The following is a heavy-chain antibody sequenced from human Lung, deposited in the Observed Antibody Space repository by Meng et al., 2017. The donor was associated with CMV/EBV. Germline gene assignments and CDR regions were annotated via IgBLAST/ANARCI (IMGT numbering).Heavy chain of an antibody. D-gene: IGHD1-26*01. CDR1: GAPFRRSA. CDR2: IIPIFGTA. Sequence: SCPASGAPFRRSAISWVRPAPGQGLEWMGGIIPIFGTANYAQKFQGRVTITTGESTSTAYMELSSLRSDDTAVYYCARLSGTISDYWGQGTLVTVSS. V-gene: IGHV1-69*05. CDR3: ARLSGTISDY. J-gene: IGHJ4*02.